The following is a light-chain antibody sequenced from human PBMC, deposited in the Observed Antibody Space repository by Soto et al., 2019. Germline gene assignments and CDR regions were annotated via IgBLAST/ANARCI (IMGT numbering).Light chain of an antibody. V-gene: IGKV2-29*03. CDR3: QQYDSFSVT. Sequence: DIVMTQTPLSLSVTPGQPASISCKSSQILLHSDGKTYLYWYLQKPGRAPKLLIYDSSSLESGVPSRFSGSGSGTEFRLTISTMQPDDFATYYCQQYDSFSVTFGQGTRLEI. CDR2: DSS. J-gene: IGKJ5*01. CDR1: QILLHSDGKTY.